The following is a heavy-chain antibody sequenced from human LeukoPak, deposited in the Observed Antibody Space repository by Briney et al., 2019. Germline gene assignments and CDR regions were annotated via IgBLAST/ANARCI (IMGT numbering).Heavy chain of an antibody. CDR3: ARGGVVPAAIDY. CDR2: IIPILGVA. J-gene: IGHJ4*02. CDR1: GGTFSSYA. V-gene: IGHV1-69*04. Sequence: SVKVSCKASGGTFSSYAISWVRQAPGQGLEWMGRIIPILGVANYAQKFQGRVTITADKSTSTAYMELSSLRSEDTAVYYCARGGVVPAAIDYWGQGTLVTVSS. D-gene: IGHD2-2*01.